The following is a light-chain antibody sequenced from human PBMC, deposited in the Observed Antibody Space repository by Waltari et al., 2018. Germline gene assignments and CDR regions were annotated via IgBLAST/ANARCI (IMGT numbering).Light chain of an antibody. CDR1: NSDVGGFNY. CDR3: SSYRGGITWV. J-gene: IGLJ3*02. Sequence: QSALTQPASVSGSPGQSITISCTGTNSDVGGFNYVSWYQQYPGKAPQRIIYDVTSWPSRVSTRFSGSKSGNPASLIIAGLQAEDEADYYCSSYRGGITWVFGGGTKLTVL. V-gene: IGLV2-14*03. CDR2: DVT.